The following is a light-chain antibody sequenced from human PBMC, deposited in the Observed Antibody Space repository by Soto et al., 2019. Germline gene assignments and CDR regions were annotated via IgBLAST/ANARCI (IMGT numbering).Light chain of an antibody. CDR2: DTS. V-gene: IGKV3-11*01. CDR3: LQRSNRPLT. Sequence: EIVMTQSQATLSVSPGERATLSCRASQSVSSNLAWYQQKPGQAPRLLIYDTSIRASGIPARFSGSGSGTDFTLTISSLDPEDFAVYYCLQRSNRPLTFGQGTRLEIK. J-gene: IGKJ5*01. CDR1: QSVSSN.